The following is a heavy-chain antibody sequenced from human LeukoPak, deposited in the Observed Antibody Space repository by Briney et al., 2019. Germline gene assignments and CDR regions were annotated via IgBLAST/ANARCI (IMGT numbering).Heavy chain of an antibody. D-gene: IGHD1-26*01. J-gene: IGHJ6*03. CDR3: ARGGTKDYYYMDV. V-gene: IGHV3-7*01. Sequence: GGSLRLSCAASGFTFINYWMTWVRQVPGKGLEWAANIKQAGSEKFYVDSVKGRFTISRDNAKNSLYLQMNSLRAEDTAVYYCARGGTKDYYYMDVWAKGPRSPSP. CDR2: IKQAGSEK. CDR1: GFTFINYW.